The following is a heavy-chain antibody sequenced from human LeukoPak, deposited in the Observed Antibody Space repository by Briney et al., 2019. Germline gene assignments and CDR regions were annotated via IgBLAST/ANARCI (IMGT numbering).Heavy chain of an antibody. CDR2: IIPIFGTA. D-gene: IGHD6-13*01. Sequence: ASVKVSCKASGGTFSSYAISWVRQAPGQGLEWMRGIIPIFGTANYAQKFQGRVTITADKSTSTAYMELSSLRSEDTAVYYCARGPFGMAARPPVHTGHSSSWYSAFDIWGQGTMVTVSS. CDR1: GGTFSSYA. J-gene: IGHJ3*02. V-gene: IGHV1-69*06. CDR3: ARGPFGMAARPPVHTGHSSSWYSAFDI.